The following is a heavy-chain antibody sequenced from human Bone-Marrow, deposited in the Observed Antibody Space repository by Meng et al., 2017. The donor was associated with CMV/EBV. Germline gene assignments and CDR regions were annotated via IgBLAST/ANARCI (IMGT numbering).Heavy chain of an antibody. Sequence: GESLKISCAASGFTFSSYAMHWVRQAPGKGLEWVAVISYDGSNKYYADSVKGRFTISRDNSKNTLYLQMNSLRAEDTAVYYCAIPDGDYYGSGSYNNYWGQGTLVTVSS. CDR3: AIPDGDYYGSGSYNNY. CDR2: ISYDGSNK. CDR1: GFTFSSYA. J-gene: IGHJ4*02. V-gene: IGHV3-30*04. D-gene: IGHD3-10*01.